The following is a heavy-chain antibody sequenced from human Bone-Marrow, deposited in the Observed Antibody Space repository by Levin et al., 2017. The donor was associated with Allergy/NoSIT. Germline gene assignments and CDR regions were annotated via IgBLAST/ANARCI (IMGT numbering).Heavy chain of an antibody. CDR3: ARDGYSGYDV. V-gene: IGHV3-66*01. CDR1: GFTVSSNY. Sequence: QRGESLKISCAASGFTVSSNYMSWVRQAPGKGLEWVSVIYSGGSTYYADSVKGRFTISRDNSKNTLYLQMNSLRAEDTAVYYCARDGYSGYDVWGKGTTVTVSS. J-gene: IGHJ6*04. D-gene: IGHD5-12*01. CDR2: IYSGGST.